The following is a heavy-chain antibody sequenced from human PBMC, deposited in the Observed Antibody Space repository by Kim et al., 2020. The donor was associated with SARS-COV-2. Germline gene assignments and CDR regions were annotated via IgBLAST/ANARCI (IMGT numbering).Heavy chain of an antibody. CDR3: AKVFGGSPDEGAFDI. V-gene: IGHV3-30*18. CDR2: ILFDGSST. Sequence: GGSLRLSCAASGFTFSGYGMHWVRQAPGKGLEWVAVILFDGSSTYYADSVKGRFTISRDNSKNTLYLQMNSLDTEDTAVYFCAKVFGGSPDEGAFDIWGQGTMVTVSS. CDR1: GFTFSGYG. J-gene: IGHJ3*02. D-gene: IGHD3-10*01.